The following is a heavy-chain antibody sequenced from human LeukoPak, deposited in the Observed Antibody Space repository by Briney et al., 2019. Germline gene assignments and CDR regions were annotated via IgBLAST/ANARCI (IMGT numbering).Heavy chain of an antibody. D-gene: IGHD6-13*01. V-gene: IGHV3-9*01. CDR3: AKDKSAGSSSWYSGNYFDY. Sequence: GGSLRLSCAASGFTFDDYAMHWVRQAPGKGLEWVSGVSWNSGSIGYADSVEGRFTISRDNAKNSLYLQMNSLRAEDTALYYCAKDKSAGSSSWYSGNYFDYWGQGTLVTVSS. J-gene: IGHJ4*02. CDR1: GFTFDDYA. CDR2: VSWNSGSI.